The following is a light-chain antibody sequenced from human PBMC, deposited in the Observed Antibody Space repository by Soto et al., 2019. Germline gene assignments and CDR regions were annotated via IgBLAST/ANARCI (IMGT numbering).Light chain of an antibody. CDR2: GAS. CDR3: QQYGSSPYT. CDR1: QSVSSSY. J-gene: IGKJ2*01. Sequence: EIVLTQSPGTLSLSPGERATLSYRASQSVSSSYLAWYQQKPGQAPRLLIYGASSRATGIPDWFSGSGSGTDFTLTISRLEPEDFAVYYCQQYGSSPYTFGQGTKLEIK. V-gene: IGKV3-20*01.